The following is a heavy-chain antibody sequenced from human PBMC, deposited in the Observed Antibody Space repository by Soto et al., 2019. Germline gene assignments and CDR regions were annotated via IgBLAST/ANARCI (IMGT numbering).Heavy chain of an antibody. D-gene: IGHD5-12*01. CDR2: IIPIFGTA. CDR1: GGTFSSYA. V-gene: IGHV1-69*12. J-gene: IGHJ4*02. CDR3: ASGAIGLHAGADYFDY. Sequence: QVQLVQSGAEVKKPGSSVKVSCKASGGTFSSYAISWVRQAPGQGLEWMGGIIPIFGTANYAQKFQGSVTITADESTSTAYMELSSLRTEDTDVYYGASGAIGLHAGADYFDYWGQGTLVTVSS.